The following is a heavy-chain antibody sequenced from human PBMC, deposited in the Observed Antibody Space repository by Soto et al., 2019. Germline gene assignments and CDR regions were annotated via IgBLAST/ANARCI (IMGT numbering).Heavy chain of an antibody. D-gene: IGHD2-2*01. CDR1: GFTFSSYW. V-gene: IGHV3-7*01. CDR3: ATLHAPTPYYSYTMDV. Sequence: EVQLVESGGGLVQPGGSLRLSCAASGFTFSSYWMSWVRQAPGKGLEWVANIKEDGSEKYYVDSVKGRFTISRDNAKNSLYLQMDSLRAEDTAVYYCATLHAPTPYYSYTMDVWGQGTTVTVSS. J-gene: IGHJ6*02. CDR2: IKEDGSEK.